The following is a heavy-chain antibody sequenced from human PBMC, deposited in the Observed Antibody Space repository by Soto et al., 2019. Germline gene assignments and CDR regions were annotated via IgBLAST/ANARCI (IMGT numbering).Heavy chain of an antibody. CDR2: LSSDGSDT. Sequence: GGSLRLSCAASGFPFRIFPMHWVRQAPGKXLEWVVVLSSDGSDTNYADSVKGRFTVSRDNSKNTLYLQMNSLRIEDTAVYYCAREDSTRTDDNYYYYGMDVWGQGTTVTVSS. CDR3: AREDSTRTDDNYYYYGMDV. CDR1: GFPFRIFP. D-gene: IGHD2-2*01. J-gene: IGHJ6*02. V-gene: IGHV3-30-3*01.